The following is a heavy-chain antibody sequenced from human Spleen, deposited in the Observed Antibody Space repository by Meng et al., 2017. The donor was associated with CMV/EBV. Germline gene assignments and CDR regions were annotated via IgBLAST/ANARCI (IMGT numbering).Heavy chain of an antibody. Sequence: LSLTCAASGFTFNSYGMHWVRQAPGKGLEWVAVICYDGNNKYYADSVKGRFTISRDNSKNTLYLQMNSLRAEDTAVYYCSRLTIAVAVFFDYWGQGTLVTVSS. J-gene: IGHJ4*02. CDR3: SRLTIAVAVFFDY. V-gene: IGHV3-33*01. CDR2: ICYDGNNK. D-gene: IGHD6-19*01. CDR1: GFTFNSYG.